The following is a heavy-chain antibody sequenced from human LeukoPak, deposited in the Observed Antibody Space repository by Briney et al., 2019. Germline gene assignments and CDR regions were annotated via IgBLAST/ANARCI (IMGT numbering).Heavy chain of an antibody. CDR2: ISSSSSYI. Sequence: KTGGSLRLSCAASGFTFSSYSMNWVRKAPGKGLEWVSSISSSSSYIYYADSVKGRFTISRDNAKNSLYLQMNSLRAEDTAAYYCARGGDYYDFWSGSQGYMDVWGKGTTVTVSS. CDR1: GFTFSSYS. CDR3: ARGGDYYDFWSGSQGYMDV. V-gene: IGHV3-21*01. D-gene: IGHD3-3*01. J-gene: IGHJ6*03.